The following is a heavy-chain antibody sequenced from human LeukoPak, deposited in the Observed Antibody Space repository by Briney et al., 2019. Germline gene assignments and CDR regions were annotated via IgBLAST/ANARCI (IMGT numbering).Heavy chain of an antibody. J-gene: IGHJ4*02. Sequence: PGGSLRLSCAASGFTFEDYGLNWVRQPPGKGLEWVSGITWNGGSTGYADSVKGRFTISRDNAKNSLYLQMNSLRAEDTAVYFCAREGVVVGMEGFDYWGQGTLVTVSS. CDR2: ITWNGGST. V-gene: IGHV3-20*04. CDR1: GFTFEDYG. CDR3: AREGVVVGMEGFDY. D-gene: IGHD3-22*01.